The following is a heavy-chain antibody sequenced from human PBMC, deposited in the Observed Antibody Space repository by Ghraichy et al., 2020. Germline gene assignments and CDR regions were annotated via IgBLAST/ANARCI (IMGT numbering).Heavy chain of an antibody. CDR3: ARDHSSSWYLAFDD. CDR2: MSYDGSNN. V-gene: IGHV3-30-3*01. D-gene: IGHD3-22*01. CDR1: GFTFSSSA. J-gene: IGHJ4*02. Sequence: LSLTCAASGFTFSSSAMHWVRQTPGKGLEWVAYMSYDGSNNHYADSVNGRFTISRDNSKNTLFLQMDSLRGEDTAVYFCARDHSSSWYLAFDDWGQGTLVPVSS.